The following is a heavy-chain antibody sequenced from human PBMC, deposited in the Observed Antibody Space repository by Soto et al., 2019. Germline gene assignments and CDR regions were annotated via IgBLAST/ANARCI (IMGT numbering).Heavy chain of an antibody. J-gene: IGHJ4*02. CDR3: ASGPYDSSGYYYWDFDY. Sequence: SETLSLTCTVSGGTISSSSYYWGWIRQPPGKGLEWIGSIYYSGSTYYNPSLKSRVTISVDTSKNQFSLKLSSVTAADTAVYYFASGPYDSSGYYYWDFDYWGQGTLVTVSS. CDR1: GGTISSSSYY. CDR2: IYYSGST. D-gene: IGHD3-22*01. V-gene: IGHV4-39*01.